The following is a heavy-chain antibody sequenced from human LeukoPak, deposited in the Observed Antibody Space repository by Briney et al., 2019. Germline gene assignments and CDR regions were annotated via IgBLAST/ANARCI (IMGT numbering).Heavy chain of an antibody. D-gene: IGHD2-2*01. CDR2: IKQDGSEK. V-gene: IGHV3-7*01. Sequence: GGSLRLSCAASRFTFSSYWMSWVRQAPGKGLEWVANIKQDGSEKYYVDSVKGRFTISRDNAKNSLYLQMNSLRAEDTAAYFCARDLSPSRCSTTSCPQGFDYWGQGTLVTVSS. J-gene: IGHJ4*02. CDR3: ARDLSPSRCSTTSCPQGFDY. CDR1: RFTFSSYW.